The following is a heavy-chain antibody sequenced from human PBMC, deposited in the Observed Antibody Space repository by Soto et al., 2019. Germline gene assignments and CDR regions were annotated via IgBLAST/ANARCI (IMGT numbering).Heavy chain of an antibody. V-gene: IGHV3-11*01. Sequence: PGVSLRLSCAVSGLIFSDHYMAWISQAPGEGREWISCISSSGKIIYYAGSVRGRFTGSSDDYNNTLHLQMNSLRAQDTSLYCWARGVRYSLTAIGGFDPWGKGTLVTASS. D-gene: IGHD2-21*02. CDR2: ISSSGKII. CDR1: GLIFSDHY. J-gene: IGHJ5*02. CDR3: ARGVRYSLTAIGGFDP.